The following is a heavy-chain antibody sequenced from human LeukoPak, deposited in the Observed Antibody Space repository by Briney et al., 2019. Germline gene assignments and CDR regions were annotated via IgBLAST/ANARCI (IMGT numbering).Heavy chain of an antibody. J-gene: IGHJ2*01. CDR3: ARSYSYGPPGYFDL. D-gene: IGHD5-18*01. V-gene: IGHV3-53*01. CDR1: GFTVSSNY. Sequence: GGSLGLSCAASGFTVSSNYMSWVRQAPGKGLEWVSVIYSGGSTYYADSVKGRFTISRDNSKNTLYLQMNSLRAEDTAVYYCARSYSYGPPGYFDLWGRGTLVTVSS. CDR2: IYSGGST.